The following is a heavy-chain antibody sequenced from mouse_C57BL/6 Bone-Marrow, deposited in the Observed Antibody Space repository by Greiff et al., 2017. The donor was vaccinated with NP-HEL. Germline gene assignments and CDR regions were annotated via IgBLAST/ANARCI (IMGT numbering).Heavy chain of an antibody. CDR3: ARQDYYYYGSSYDYAMDY. Sequence: EVMLVESGGDLVKPGGSLKLSCAASGFTFSSYGMSWVRQTPDKRLEWVATISSGGSYTYYPDSVKGRFTISRDNAKNTLYLQMSMLKSEDTAMYYCARQDYYYYGSSYDYAMDYWGQGTSVTVSS. J-gene: IGHJ4*01. CDR1: GFTFSSYG. V-gene: IGHV5-6*01. D-gene: IGHD1-1*01. CDR2: ISSGGSYT.